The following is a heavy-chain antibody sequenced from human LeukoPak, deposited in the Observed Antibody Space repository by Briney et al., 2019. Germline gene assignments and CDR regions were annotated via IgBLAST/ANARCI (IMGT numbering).Heavy chain of an antibody. Sequence: GWSLRLSCAASGFALRTYWMHWVRQAPGKGLVWVSLINSDGTSTSYAASEKGQCTIPKDTAKNTLYLEMKRQRADDTAVYYCTRAGSGSSYDSWGQGALVSVCS. J-gene: IGHJ4*02. CDR3: TRAGSGSSYDS. D-gene: IGHD3-10*01. CDR2: INSDGTST. CDR1: GFALRTYW. V-gene: IGHV3-74*01.